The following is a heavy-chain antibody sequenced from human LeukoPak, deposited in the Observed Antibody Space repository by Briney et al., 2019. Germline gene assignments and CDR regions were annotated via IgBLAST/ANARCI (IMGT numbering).Heavy chain of an antibody. V-gene: IGHV3-15*01. CDR2: IKSKTDGGTT. CDR3: TTDRDYGDYPEYYFDY. D-gene: IGHD4-17*01. J-gene: IGHJ4*02. Sequence: GGSLRLSCAASRFTFSNAWMSWVRQAPAKGLEWVGHIKSKTDGGTTDYAAPVKGRFTISRDDPKNTLYLQMNSLRTEDTAVYYCTTDRDYGDYPEYYFDYWGQGTLVTVSS. CDR1: RFTFSNAW.